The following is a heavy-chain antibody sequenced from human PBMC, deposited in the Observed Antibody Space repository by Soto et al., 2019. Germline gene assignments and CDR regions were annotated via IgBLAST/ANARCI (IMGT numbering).Heavy chain of an antibody. Sequence: PGGSLRLSCAASVVTVRNAGMNGVRQAPGKGLEWVGRIKSKTDGGTTDYAAPVKGRFTISRDDSKNTLYLQMNSLKTEDTAVYYCTSFFGVVPKLEGYYYYGMDVWGQGTTVTVSS. J-gene: IGHJ6*02. D-gene: IGHD3-3*01. CDR1: VVTVRNAG. CDR3: TSFFGVVPKLEGYYYYGMDV. V-gene: IGHV3-15*07. CDR2: IKSKTDGGTT.